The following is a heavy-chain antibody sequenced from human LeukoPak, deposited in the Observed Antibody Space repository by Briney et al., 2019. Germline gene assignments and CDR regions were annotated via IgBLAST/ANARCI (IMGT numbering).Heavy chain of an antibody. V-gene: IGHV4-39*07. CDR2: IYYSGST. J-gene: IGHJ6*03. Sequence: SETLSLTCTVSGGSISSSSYYWGWIRQPPGKGLEWIGSIYYSGSTYYNPSLKSRVTISVDTSKNQFSLKLSSVTAADTAVYYCARADYSSTWSHDYYYMDVWGKGTTVTISS. D-gene: IGHD6-13*01. CDR3: ARADYSSTWSHDYYYMDV. CDR1: GGSISSSSYY.